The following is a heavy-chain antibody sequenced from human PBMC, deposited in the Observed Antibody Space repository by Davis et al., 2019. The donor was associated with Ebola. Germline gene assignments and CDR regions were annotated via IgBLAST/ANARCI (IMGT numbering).Heavy chain of an antibody. CDR2: ISSSGSTI. J-gene: IGHJ4*02. D-gene: IGHD2/OR15-2a*01. V-gene: IGHV3-48*03. Sequence: GESLKISCAASGFTFSSYEMNWVRQAPGKGLEWVSYISSSGSTIYYADSVKGRFTISRDNAKNSLYLQMNSLRAEATAVYYCAREEDQGIFGSYFDYWGQGTLVTVSS. CDR1: GFTFSSYE. CDR3: AREEDQGIFGSYFDY.